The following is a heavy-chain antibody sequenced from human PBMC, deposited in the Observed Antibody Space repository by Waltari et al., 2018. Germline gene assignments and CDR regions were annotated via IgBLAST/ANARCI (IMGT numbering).Heavy chain of an antibody. V-gene: IGHV3-49*04. CDR3: TRDTPPSGWHSYFDY. J-gene: IGHJ4*02. CDR2: IRRKAYGGTT. CDR1: GFTFGDYA. D-gene: IGHD6-19*01. Sequence: EVQLVESGGGLVQPGRSLRLSCTASGFTFGDYAMSWVSQAPGKGLEWVGFIRRKAYGGTTEYAASVKGRFIISRDESKSIAYLQMNSLKTEDTAVYYCTRDTPPSGWHSYFDYWGQGTLVTVSS.